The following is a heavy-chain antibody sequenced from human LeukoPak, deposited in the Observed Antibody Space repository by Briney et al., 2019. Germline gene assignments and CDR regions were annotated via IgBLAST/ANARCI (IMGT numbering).Heavy chain of an antibody. CDR3: ARTYYYDSRWFDP. V-gene: IGHV4-59*01. J-gene: IGHJ5*02. CDR2: IYYSGST. Sequence: PSETLSLTCTVSGGSISSYYWSWIRQPPGKGLEWIGYIYYSGSTNYNPSLKSRVTISVDTSKNQFSLKLSSVTAADTAVYYCARTYYYDSRWFDPWGQGTLVTVSS. D-gene: IGHD3-22*01. CDR1: GGSISSYY.